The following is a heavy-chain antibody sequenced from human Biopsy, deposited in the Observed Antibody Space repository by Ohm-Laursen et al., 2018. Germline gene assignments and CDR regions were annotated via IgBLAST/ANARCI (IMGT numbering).Heavy chain of an antibody. J-gene: IGHJ1*01. V-gene: IGHV1-69*06. Sequence: GASVKVSCKAPGGTFSNYGVNWVRQAPGQGLEWLGGNIPILGTGNYAQKFQDRVTVAADTFTSTATMELRSLRSDDTAVYYCATKLTGYFHHWGQGTLVAVSS. D-gene: IGHD3-9*01. CDR1: GGTFSNYG. CDR2: NIPILGTG. CDR3: ATKLTGYFHH.